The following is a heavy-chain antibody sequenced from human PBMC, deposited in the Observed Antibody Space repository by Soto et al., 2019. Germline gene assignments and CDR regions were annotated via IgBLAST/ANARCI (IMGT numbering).Heavy chain of an antibody. V-gene: IGHV3-30*18. CDR2: ISYDGSNK. CDR3: AKEDYDCWSGSRSPSDY. Sequence: QVQLVESGGGVVQPGRSLRLSCAASGFTFSSYGMHWVRQAPGKGLEWVAVISYDGSNKYYADSVKGRFTISRDNSKNTLYLQMNRLRAEDTAVYYCAKEDYDCWSGSRSPSDYWGQGTLVTVYS. D-gene: IGHD3-3*01. J-gene: IGHJ4*02. CDR1: GFTFSSYG.